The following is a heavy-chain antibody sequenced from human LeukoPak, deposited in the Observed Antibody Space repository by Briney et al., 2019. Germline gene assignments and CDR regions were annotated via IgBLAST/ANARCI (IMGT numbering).Heavy chain of an antibody. CDR1: GFTFSSYS. D-gene: IGHD3-3*02. J-gene: IGHJ4*02. V-gene: IGHV3-21*01. CDR3: ARDPISSLGSFDY. Sequence: GGSLRLSCAASGFTFSSYSMNWVRQAPGKGLEWVSSISSSSSYIYYADSVKGRFTISRDNAKNSLYLQMNSLRAEDTAVYYCARDPISSLGSFDYWGQGTLVTVSS. CDR2: ISSSSSYI.